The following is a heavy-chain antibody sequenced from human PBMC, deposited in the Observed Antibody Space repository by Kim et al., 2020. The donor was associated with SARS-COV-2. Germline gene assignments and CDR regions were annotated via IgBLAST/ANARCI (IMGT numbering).Heavy chain of an antibody. CDR2: IYYSGST. CDR3: ARHYYGSGSSNWFDP. CDR1: GGSISSYY. Sequence: SETLSLTCTVSGGSISSYYWSWIRQPPGKGLEWIGYIYYSGSTNYNPSLKSRVTISVDTSKNQFSLKLSSVTAADTAVYYCARHYYGSGSSNWFDPWGQGTLVTVSS. J-gene: IGHJ5*02. D-gene: IGHD3-10*01. V-gene: IGHV4-59*01.